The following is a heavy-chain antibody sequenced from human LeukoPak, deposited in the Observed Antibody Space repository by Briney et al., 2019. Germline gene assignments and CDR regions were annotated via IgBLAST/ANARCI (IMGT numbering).Heavy chain of an antibody. J-gene: IGHJ6*03. CDR2: IYSGGST. CDR3: AKGTGENYYYYYMDV. Sequence: PGGSLRLSCAASGFTVSHYYMTWVRQAPGKGLECVSVIYSGGSTYSADSVKGRFTISRDNSKNTLYLQMNSLRAEDTAVYYCAKGTGENYYYYYMDVWGKGTTVTISS. D-gene: IGHD1-1*01. V-gene: IGHV3-53*01. CDR1: GFTVSHYY.